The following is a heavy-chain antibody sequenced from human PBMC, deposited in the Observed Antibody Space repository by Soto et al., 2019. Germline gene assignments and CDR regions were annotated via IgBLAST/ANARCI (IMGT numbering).Heavy chain of an antibody. D-gene: IGHD3-10*01. CDR2: INPSGGST. Sequence: QVQLVQSGAEVKKPGASVKVSCKASGYTFTSYYMHWVRQAPGQGLEWMGIINPSGGSTSYAQKFQGRVTMTRDTSTSTVYMELSSLRSEDTAVYYCARDGTYYYGSGSYYLVDPWGRGTLVTVSS. CDR1: GYTFTSYY. V-gene: IGHV1-46*01. CDR3: ARDGTYYYGSGSYYLVDP. J-gene: IGHJ5*02.